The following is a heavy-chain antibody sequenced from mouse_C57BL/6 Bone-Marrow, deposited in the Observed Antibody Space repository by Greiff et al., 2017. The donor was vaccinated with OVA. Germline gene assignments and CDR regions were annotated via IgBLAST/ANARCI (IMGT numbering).Heavy chain of an antibody. Sequence: EVQLVESGPGLVKPSQSLSLTCSVTGYSITSGYYWNWIRQFPGNKLEWMGYISYDGSNNYNPSPKNRISITRDTSKNQFFLKLNSVTTEATATYYCARGEDDDEGDYWGQGTTLTVSS. CDR2: ISYDGSN. CDR3: ARGEDDDEGDY. CDR1: GYSITSGYY. V-gene: IGHV3-6*01. D-gene: IGHD2-4*01. J-gene: IGHJ2*01.